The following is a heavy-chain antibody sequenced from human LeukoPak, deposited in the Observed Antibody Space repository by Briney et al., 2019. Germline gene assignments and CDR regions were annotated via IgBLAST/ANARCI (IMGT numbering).Heavy chain of an antibody. V-gene: IGHV3-23*01. CDR2: ISGSGGST. J-gene: IGHJ4*02. CDR3: AKDQEDDGSLYYFDY. Sequence: PGGSLRLSCAASGFTFSSYAMSWVRQAPGKGLEWVSAISGSGGSTYYADSVKGRFTISRDNSKSTLYLQMNSLRAEDTAVYYCAKDQEDDGSLYYFDYWGQGTLVTVSS. CDR1: GFTFSSYA. D-gene: IGHD3-10*01.